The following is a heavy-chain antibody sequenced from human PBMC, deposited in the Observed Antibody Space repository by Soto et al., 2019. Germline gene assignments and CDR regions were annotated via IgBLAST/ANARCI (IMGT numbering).Heavy chain of an antibody. V-gene: IGHV1-2*02. Sequence: ASVKVSCKASGYTFTGYYMYWVRQDHGEGLEWMGWIKLNSGGTNYAQKFQGSVTMTRDTSTSTAYMELSSLRSDDTAVYYCARVQQLVRGGYYYYGMDVWGQGTTVTVSS. CDR3: ARVQQLVRGGYYYYGMDV. J-gene: IGHJ6*02. CDR1: GYTFTGYY. D-gene: IGHD6-13*01. CDR2: IKLNSGGT.